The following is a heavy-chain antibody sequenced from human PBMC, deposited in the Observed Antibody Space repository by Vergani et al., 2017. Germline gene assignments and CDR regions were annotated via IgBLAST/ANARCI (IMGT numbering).Heavy chain of an antibody. Sequence: QLQLQESGSGLVKPSQTLSLICAVSGGYISSGGYSWSWIRQPPGKGLEWIGYIYHSGSTYYNPSLKSRVTISVDRSKNQFSLKLSSVTAADTAVYYCARGHDSSGYYYDYWGQGTLVTVSS. CDR2: IYHSGST. CDR3: ARGHDSSGYYYDY. J-gene: IGHJ4*02. V-gene: IGHV4-30-2*01. CDR1: GGYISSGGYS. D-gene: IGHD3-22*01.